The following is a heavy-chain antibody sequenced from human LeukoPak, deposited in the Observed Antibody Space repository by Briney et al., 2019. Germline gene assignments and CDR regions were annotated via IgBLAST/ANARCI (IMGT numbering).Heavy chain of an antibody. CDR2: IWYDGSNK. CDR1: GFTFSSYG. CDR3: ARDPPPEYSSSLGYDY. Sequence: GGSLRLSCAASGFTFSSYGMHWVRQAPGKGLEWVAVIWYDGSNKYYADSVKGRFTISRDNSKNTLYLQMNSLRAEDTAVYYCARDPPPEYSSSLGYDYWGQGTLVTVSS. V-gene: IGHV3-33*01. J-gene: IGHJ4*02. D-gene: IGHD6-6*01.